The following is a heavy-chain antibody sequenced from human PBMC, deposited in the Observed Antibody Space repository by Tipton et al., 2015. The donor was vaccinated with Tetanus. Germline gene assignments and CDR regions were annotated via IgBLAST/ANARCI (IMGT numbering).Heavy chain of an antibody. CDR1: GGSISGYY. Sequence: TLSLTCTLSGGSISGYYWSWVRQPPGRGLEWIGYIYHSGSTNYNPSLKSRLTISVDTSKNQFSLKLNSVTAADTAVYYCARGLAVDTPMESFFPQFYYFDSWGQGTLVTVFS. D-gene: IGHD5-18*01. J-gene: IGHJ4*02. CDR2: IYHSGST. V-gene: IGHV4-4*08. CDR3: ARGLAVDTPMESFFPQFYYFDS.